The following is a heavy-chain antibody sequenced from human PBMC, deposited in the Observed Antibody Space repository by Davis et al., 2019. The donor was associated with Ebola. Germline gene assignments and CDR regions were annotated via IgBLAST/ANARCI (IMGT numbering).Heavy chain of an antibody. CDR3: ARVPPPTDPHFYYMDV. V-gene: IGHV3-11*04. D-gene: IGHD4-17*01. Sequence: PGGSLRLSCAASKFTFNDYYMSWIRQAPGKGLEWVSYISGSGTTTYYVDSVKGRFTVSRDNAKNSVHLQMNSLRAEDSAVYYCARVPPPTDPHFYYMDVWGRGTTVTVSS. CDR2: ISGSGTTT. J-gene: IGHJ6*03. CDR1: KFTFNDYY.